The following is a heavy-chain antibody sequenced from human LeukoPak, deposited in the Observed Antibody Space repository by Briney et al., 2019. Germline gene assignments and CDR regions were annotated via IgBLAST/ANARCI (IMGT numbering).Heavy chain of an antibody. Sequence: PGGSLRLSCAASGFTFSDHIMNWVRQLPGKRLEWVAYVSGSGSTVYYADSVKGRFTISRDNSKNTLYLQMNSLRAEDTAVYYCAKVLHGMWWSYDFWSGSTGYYYYGMDVWGQGTTVTVSS. CDR2: VSGSGSTV. CDR1: GFTFSDHI. CDR3: AKVLHGMWWSYDFWSGSTGYYYYGMDV. D-gene: IGHD3-3*01. V-gene: IGHV3-48*01. J-gene: IGHJ6*02.